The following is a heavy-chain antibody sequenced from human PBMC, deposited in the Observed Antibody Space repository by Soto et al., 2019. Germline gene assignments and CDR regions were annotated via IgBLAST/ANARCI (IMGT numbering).Heavy chain of an antibody. V-gene: IGHV3-15*01. CDR3: TTFYGAVAGTAEYFQH. CDR2: IKSKTDGGTT. Sequence: GGSLRLSCAASGFTFSNAWMSWVRQAPGKGLEWVGRIKSKTDGGTTDYAAPVKGRFTISRDDSKNTLYLQMNSLKTEDTAVYYCTTFYGAVAGTAEYFQHWGQGTLVTVSS. J-gene: IGHJ1*01. CDR1: GFTFSNAW. D-gene: IGHD6-19*01.